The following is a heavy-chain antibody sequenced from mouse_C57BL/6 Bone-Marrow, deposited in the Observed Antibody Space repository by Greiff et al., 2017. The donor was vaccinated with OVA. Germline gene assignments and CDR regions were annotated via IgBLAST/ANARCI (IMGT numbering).Heavy chain of an antibody. V-gene: IGHV5-9*01. CDR1: GFTFSSYT. D-gene: IGHD2-3*01. CDR2: ISGGGGNT. J-gene: IGHJ2*01. CDR3: ARRDGPLRPIDY. Sequence: EVKLQESGGGLVKPGGSLKLSCAASGFTFSSYTMSWVRQTPEKRLEWVATISGGGGNTYYPDSVKGRFTISRDNAKNNLYLQMSSLRAEDTALYYCARRDGPLRPIDYWGQGTTLTVSS.